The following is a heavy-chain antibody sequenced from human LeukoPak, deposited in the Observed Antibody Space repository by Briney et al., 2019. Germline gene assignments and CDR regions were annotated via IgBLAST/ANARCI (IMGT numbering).Heavy chain of an antibody. CDR2: MSHNRGT. V-gene: IGHV4-38-2*01. CDR3: AGYYASGVSAYDYFGMDV. Sequence: SETLSLTCAASGFSISSGYYWGWIRQPPGKGLEWIGSMSHNRGTYYNSSLKSRVTISMDTSKNQFSLRLSSVTAADTAVYYCAGYYASGVSAYDYFGMDVWGKGTTVTVSS. CDR1: GFSISSGYY. J-gene: IGHJ6*04. D-gene: IGHD3-10*01.